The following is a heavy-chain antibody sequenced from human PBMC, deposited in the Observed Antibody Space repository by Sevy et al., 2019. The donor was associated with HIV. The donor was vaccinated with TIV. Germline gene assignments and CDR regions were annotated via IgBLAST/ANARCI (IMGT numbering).Heavy chain of an antibody. D-gene: IGHD3-10*01. J-gene: IGHJ3*01. CDR3: ARPYGSGSWEAFDL. V-gene: IGHV3-21*01. CDR1: GFTFNSYT. CDR2: VSFASNYI. Sequence: GGSLRLSCAASGFTFNSYTMNWVRQAPGKGLEWVSSVSFASNYIYYADSVRGRFTISRDNAKNSLYLQMNSLRAEVTAVYYCARPYGSGSWEAFDLWGQGTMVTVSS.